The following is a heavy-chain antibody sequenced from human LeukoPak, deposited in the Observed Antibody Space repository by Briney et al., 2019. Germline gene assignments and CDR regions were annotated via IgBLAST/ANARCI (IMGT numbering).Heavy chain of an antibody. V-gene: IGHV3-48*04. Sequence: GGSLRLSCAASGFTFSSYSMNWVRQAPGKGLEWVSYISSSSSTIYYADSVKGRFTISRDNAKNSLYLQMNSLRAEDTAVYYCAKHPPPLGYCSGGSCSPGYWGQGTLVTVSS. J-gene: IGHJ4*02. CDR3: AKHPPPLGYCSGGSCSPGY. CDR1: GFTFSSYS. D-gene: IGHD2-15*01. CDR2: ISSSSSTI.